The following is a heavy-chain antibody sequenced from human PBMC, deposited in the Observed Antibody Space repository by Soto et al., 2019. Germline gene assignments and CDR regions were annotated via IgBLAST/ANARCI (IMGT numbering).Heavy chain of an antibody. J-gene: IGHJ4*02. Sequence: SETLSLTCTVSGGYISSSDYYWSWIRQPPGKGLEWIGYIYYSGSTYYNPSLKSRLTISVDTSKNQFSLKLNSVTAADTAVYYCARENSGYDPTGSFDYWGQGTLVTVSS. CDR1: GGYISSSDYY. CDR3: ARENSGYDPTGSFDY. D-gene: IGHD5-12*01. V-gene: IGHV4-30-4*01. CDR2: IYYSGST.